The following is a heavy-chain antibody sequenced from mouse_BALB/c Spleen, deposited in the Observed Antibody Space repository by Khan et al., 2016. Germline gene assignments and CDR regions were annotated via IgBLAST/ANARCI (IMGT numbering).Heavy chain of an antibody. J-gene: IGHJ4*01. CDR1: GYTFTSYW. V-gene: IGHV1-7*01. CDR2: INPSTGYT. Sequence: QVQLQQSGAELAKPGASVKMSCKASGYTFTSYWMHWVKQRPGQGLEWIGYINPSTGYTEYNQKFKDKATLTADKSSSTAYMQLSSLTSEDSAVYYCAPYGNYEAMDYWGQGTSVTVSS. D-gene: IGHD2-10*02. CDR3: APYGNYEAMDY.